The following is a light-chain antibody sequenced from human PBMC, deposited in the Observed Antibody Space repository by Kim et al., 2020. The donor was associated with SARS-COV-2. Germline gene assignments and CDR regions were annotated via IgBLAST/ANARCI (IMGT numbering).Light chain of an antibody. Sequence: GQSLTISCTGSSSDIGAYNSASWYQQHPGKTPQIIIYDVSRRASGVSNRFSGSKSATTASLTITGLQPDDEGVYYCGSYTTSTTWVFGGGTQLTVL. CDR3: GSYTTSTTWV. J-gene: IGLJ3*02. CDR1: SSDIGAYNS. V-gene: IGLV2-14*03. CDR2: DVS.